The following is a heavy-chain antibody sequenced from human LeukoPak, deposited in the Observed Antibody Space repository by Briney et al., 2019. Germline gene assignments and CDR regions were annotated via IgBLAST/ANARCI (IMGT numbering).Heavy chain of an antibody. J-gene: IGHJ6*03. Sequence: PSETLSLTCTVSGGSLSSHYWSWIRQPPGKGLEWIGYIYYSGSTNYNPSLKSRVTISVDTSKNQFSLKLSSVTAADTAVYYCARAGYYGSGSYFPMVSYYYYYYMDVWGKGTTVTVSS. CDR1: GGSLSSHY. CDR2: IYYSGST. V-gene: IGHV4-59*11. D-gene: IGHD3-10*01. CDR3: ARAGYYGSGSYFPMVSYYYYYYMDV.